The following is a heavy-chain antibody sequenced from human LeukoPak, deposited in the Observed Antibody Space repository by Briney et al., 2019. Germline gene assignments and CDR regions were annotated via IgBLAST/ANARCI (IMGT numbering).Heavy chain of an antibody. D-gene: IGHD7-27*01. V-gene: IGHV4-59*02. J-gene: IGHJ4*01. CDR2: IYYTGSS. CDR1: GGSVSDYY. Sequence: SETLSLTCTVSGGSVSDYYWSWIRQSPGKGLEWIGYIYYTGSSSYNPSLRSRVTISADTPKNQFSLKLSSVTAADTAVYYCASRKLGNDYWGQGTLVTVSS. CDR3: ASRKLGNDY.